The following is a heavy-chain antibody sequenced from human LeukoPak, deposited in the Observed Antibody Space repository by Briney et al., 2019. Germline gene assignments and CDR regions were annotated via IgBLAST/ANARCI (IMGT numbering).Heavy chain of an antibody. J-gene: IGHJ6*04. D-gene: IGHD2-2*01. V-gene: IGHV3-74*01. Sequence: GGSLRLSCAASGFTFSTYWMHWVRQAPGKGLVWVSRINTDGSSTAYADPVKGRFTVSRDNAKNTLYLQMNSLRAEDTAVYYCAFSAASRQTYYGMDVWGKGTTVTVSS. CDR1: GFTFSTYW. CDR3: AFSAASRQTYYGMDV. CDR2: INTDGSST.